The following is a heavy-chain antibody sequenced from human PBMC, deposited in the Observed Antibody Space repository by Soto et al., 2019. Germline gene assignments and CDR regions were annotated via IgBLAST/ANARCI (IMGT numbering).Heavy chain of an antibody. CDR1: GDSISSYY. CDR3: ARDHYCSGDTCYLISFDY. J-gene: IGHJ4*02. CDR2: VYYSGST. Sequence: SETLSLTCTVSGDSISSYYWSWIRQPPGKGLEWIGYVYYSGSTNYNPSLKSRVTISVDTSKNQFSLKLSSVTAADTAVYYCARDHYCSGDTCYLISFDYWGQGTQVTVSS. V-gene: IGHV4-59*01. D-gene: IGHD2-15*01.